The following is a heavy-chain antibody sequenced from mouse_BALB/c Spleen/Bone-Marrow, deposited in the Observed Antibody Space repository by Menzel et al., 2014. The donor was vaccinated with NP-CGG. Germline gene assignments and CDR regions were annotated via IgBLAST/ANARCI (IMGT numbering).Heavy chain of an antibody. CDR2: IRSKSNNYAT. D-gene: IGHD2-3*01. J-gene: IGHJ2*03. V-gene: IGHV10-1*02. CDR3: LKSDGYFFDY. CDR1: GFTFNTYA. Sequence: EVNVVESGGGLVQPKGSLKLSCAASGFTFNTYAMNWVRQAPGKGLEWVACIRSKSNNYATYYADSVKDRFTISRDDSQSKLFLQMNNLKTEDTAMYYCLKSDGYFFDYWGQGTSLTVSS.